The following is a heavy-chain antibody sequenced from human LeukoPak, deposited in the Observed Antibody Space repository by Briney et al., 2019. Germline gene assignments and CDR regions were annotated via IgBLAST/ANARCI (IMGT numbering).Heavy chain of an antibody. V-gene: IGHV4-61*02. CDR3: ARDHHGYYRHEYYFDY. CDR2: IYTSGST. Sequence: SQTLSLTCTVSGGSISSGSYYWSWIRQPAGKGLEWIGRIYTSGSTNYNPSLKSRVTISVDTSKNQFSLKLSSVTAADTAVCYCARDHHGYYRHEYYFDYWGQGTLVTVSS. CDR1: GGSISSGSYY. D-gene: IGHD1-14*01. J-gene: IGHJ4*02.